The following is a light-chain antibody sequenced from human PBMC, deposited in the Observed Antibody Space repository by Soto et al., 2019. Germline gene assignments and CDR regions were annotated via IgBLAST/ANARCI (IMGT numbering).Light chain of an antibody. J-gene: IGKJ2*01. V-gene: IGKV1-5*03. CDR3: QQYNSYPYT. Sequence: STLSASVGDRVTITCRASQSISSWLAWYQQKPGKAPKLLIYKASSLESGVPSRFSGSGSGTEFTLTISSLQPDDFATYYCQQYNSYPYTFGQGTKVDIK. CDR1: QSISSW. CDR2: KAS.